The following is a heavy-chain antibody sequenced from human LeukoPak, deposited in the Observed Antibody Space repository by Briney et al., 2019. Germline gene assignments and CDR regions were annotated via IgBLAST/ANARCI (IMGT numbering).Heavy chain of an antibody. J-gene: IGHJ3*02. CDR3: AKDGSPLDI. CDR2: IRYDGSNK. D-gene: IGHD2-15*01. Sequence: PGGSLRLSYAASGFTFSSYAMTWVRQAPGKGLEWVAFIRYDGSNKYYADSVKGRFTVSRDNSKNTLYLQMSSLRAEDTAVYYCAKDGSPLDIWGQGTMVTVSS. CDR1: GFTFSSYA. V-gene: IGHV3-30*02.